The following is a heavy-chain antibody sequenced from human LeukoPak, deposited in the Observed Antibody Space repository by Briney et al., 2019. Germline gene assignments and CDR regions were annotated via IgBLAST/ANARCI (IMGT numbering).Heavy chain of an antibody. J-gene: IGHJ1*01. Sequence: QAGGSLRLSCAASGFTFSSYAMSWVRQAPGKGLEWVSAISGSGGSTYYADSVKGRFTISRDNSKDTLYLQMNSLRAEDTAVYYCAKAGGYCSGGSCYYFQHWGQGTLVTVSS. CDR3: AKAGGYCSGGSCYYFQH. CDR2: ISGSGGST. CDR1: GFTFSSYA. D-gene: IGHD2-15*01. V-gene: IGHV3-23*01.